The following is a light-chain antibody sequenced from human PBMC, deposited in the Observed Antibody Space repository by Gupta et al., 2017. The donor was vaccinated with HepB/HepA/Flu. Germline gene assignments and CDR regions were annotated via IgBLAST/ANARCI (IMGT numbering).Light chain of an antibody. J-gene: IGKJ4*01. Sequence: EIVMTQSPATLSVSPGDRATLSCRASQSISINLAWYQQKPGQAPRLLIYGASTRATGIPGRFSGSGSGTEFTLTISSRQSEDSAVYYCQQYNNWLPLTFGGGTKVEIK. CDR3: QQYNNWLPLT. V-gene: IGKV3-15*01. CDR2: GAS. CDR1: QSISIN.